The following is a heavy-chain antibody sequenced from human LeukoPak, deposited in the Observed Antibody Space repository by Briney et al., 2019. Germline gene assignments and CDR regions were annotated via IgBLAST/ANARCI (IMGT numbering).Heavy chain of an antibody. CDR3: ARDEGGIQVGLLLDY. V-gene: IGHV3-30*03. Sequence: GGSLRLSCAASGFTFSRSGMHWVRQAPGKGLEWVAVMSYDGSDKYYADSVKGRFTISRDNSKNTLYLQMNSLRAEDTAVYYCARDEGGIQVGLLLDYWGQGTLVTVSS. J-gene: IGHJ4*02. CDR1: GFTFSRSG. D-gene: IGHD5-18*01. CDR2: MSYDGSDK.